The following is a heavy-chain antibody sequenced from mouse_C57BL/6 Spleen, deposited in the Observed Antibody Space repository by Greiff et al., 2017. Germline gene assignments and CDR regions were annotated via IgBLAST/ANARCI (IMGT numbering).Heavy chain of an antibody. CDR1: GFTFSDYG. CDR2: ISSGSSTI. J-gene: IGHJ2*01. D-gene: IGHD1-1*01. V-gene: IGHV5-17*01. Sequence: EVKVEESGGGLVKPGGSLKLSCAASGFTFSDYGMHWVRQAPEKGLEWVAYISSGSSTIYYADTVKGRFTISRDNAKNTLFLQMTSLRSEDTAMYYCARRMGNYEGNYFDYWGQGTTLTVSS. CDR3: ARRMGNYEGNYFDY.